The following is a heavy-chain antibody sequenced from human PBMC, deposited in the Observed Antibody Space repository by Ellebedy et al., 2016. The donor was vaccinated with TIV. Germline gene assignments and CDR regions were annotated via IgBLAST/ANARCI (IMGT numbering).Heavy chain of an antibody. CDR1: GYTLTELS. CDR3: ATDSQIRHYDSSGYYYQ. V-gene: IGHV1-24*01. Sequence: ASVKVSCXVSGYTLTELSMHWVRQAPGKGLEWMGGFDPEDGETIYAQKFQGRVTMTEDTSTDTAYMELSSLRSEDTAVYYCATDSQIRHYDSSGYYYQWGQGTLVTVSS. D-gene: IGHD3-22*01. CDR2: FDPEDGET. J-gene: IGHJ4*02.